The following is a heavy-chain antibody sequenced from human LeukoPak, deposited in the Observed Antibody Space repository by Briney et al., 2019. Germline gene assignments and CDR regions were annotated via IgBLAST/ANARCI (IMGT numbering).Heavy chain of an antibody. Sequence: SVKVSCKASGGTFSSYTISWVRQAPGQGLEWMGGIIPILGIANYAQKFQGRVTITADKYTSTAYMQLSSLRSEDTAVYYCARDTGPSTFAYWGQGTLVTVSS. D-gene: IGHD1-14*01. V-gene: IGHV1-69*10. CDR3: ARDTGPSTFAY. CDR2: IIPILGIA. J-gene: IGHJ4*02. CDR1: GGTFSSYT.